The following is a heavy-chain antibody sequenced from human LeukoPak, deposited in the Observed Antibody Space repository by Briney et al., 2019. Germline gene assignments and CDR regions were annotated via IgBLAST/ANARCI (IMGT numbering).Heavy chain of an antibody. Sequence: GASVQVSCKASGYTFTGYYMHWVRQAPGQGLEWMGWINPNSGGTNYAQKFQGRVTMTRDTSISTAYMELSRLRSDDTAVYYCARDRVAVASYLFDYWGQGTLVTVSS. CDR3: ARDRVAVASYLFDY. CDR2: INPNSGGT. J-gene: IGHJ4*02. V-gene: IGHV1-2*02. D-gene: IGHD6-19*01. CDR1: GYTFTGYY.